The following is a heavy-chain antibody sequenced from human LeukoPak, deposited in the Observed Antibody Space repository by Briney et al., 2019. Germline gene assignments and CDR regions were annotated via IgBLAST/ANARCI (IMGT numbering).Heavy chain of an antibody. CDR2: IYYSGST. Sequence: SETLSLTCTVSGGSISSYYWSWIRQPPGKGLDWIGYIYYSGSTNYNPSLKSRVTISVDTSKNQFSLKLSSVTAADTAVYYCARAMRRRPDAFDIWGQGTMVTVSS. V-gene: IGHV4-59*01. CDR1: GGSISSYY. J-gene: IGHJ3*02. CDR3: ARAMRRRPDAFDI.